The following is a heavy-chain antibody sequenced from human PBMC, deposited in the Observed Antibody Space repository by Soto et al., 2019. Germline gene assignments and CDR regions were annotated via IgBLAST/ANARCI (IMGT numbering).Heavy chain of an antibody. CDR1: GFTFSTYA. J-gene: IGHJ4*02. CDR2: ISYDGINK. CDR3: AKDHGGYLSVFDY. V-gene: IGHV3-30*18. D-gene: IGHD6-25*01. Sequence: GGSLRLSCAASGFTFSTYAIHWVRQAPGKGLEWVAVISYDGINKYYADSVKGRFTISRDSSKNTLYLQMDSLRAEDTAFYYCAKDHGGYLSVFDYWGQGTLVTVSS.